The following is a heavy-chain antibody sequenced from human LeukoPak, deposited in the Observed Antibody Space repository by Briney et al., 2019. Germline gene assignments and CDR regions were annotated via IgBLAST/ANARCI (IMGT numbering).Heavy chain of an antibody. D-gene: IGHD6-19*01. CDR1: GGTFSSYT. CDR3: ARSDPYSSGWYDYYYYMDV. V-gene: IGHV1-69*02. CDR2: IIPILGIA. Sequence: SVKVSCKASGGTFSSYTISWVRQAPGQGLEWMGRIIPILGIANYAQQFQGRVTITADKSTSTAYMELSSLRSEDTAVYYCARSDPYSSGWYDYYYYMDVWGKGTTVTVSS. J-gene: IGHJ6*03.